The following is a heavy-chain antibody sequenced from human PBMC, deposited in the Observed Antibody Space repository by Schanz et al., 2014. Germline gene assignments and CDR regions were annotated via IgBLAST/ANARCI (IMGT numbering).Heavy chain of an antibody. Sequence: VQLVQSGAEVKKPGSSMKVSCKASGGTFSTYPINWLRQAPGQGLEWMGRIIPIHGIVNYAQRFQDRVRITADKSTSTAYMELSSLRSDDTAVYYCASSGAGYSSSWDFDYWGQGTLVTVSS. J-gene: IGHJ4*02. CDR3: ASSGAGYSSSWDFDY. V-gene: IGHV1-69*02. CDR2: IIPIHGIV. CDR1: GGTFSTYP. D-gene: IGHD6-13*01.